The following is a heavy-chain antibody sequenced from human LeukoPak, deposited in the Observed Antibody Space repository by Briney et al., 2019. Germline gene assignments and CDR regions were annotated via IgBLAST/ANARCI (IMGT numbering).Heavy chain of an antibody. Sequence: SETLSLTCAVYGGSFSGYYRSWIRQPPGKGLEWIGEINHSGSTNYNPSLKSRVTISVDTSKNQFSLKLSSVTAADTAVYYCARKSGWAYYYDSSGSSRFDPWGQGTLVTVSS. CDR2: INHSGST. V-gene: IGHV4-34*01. D-gene: IGHD3-22*01. J-gene: IGHJ5*02. CDR1: GGSFSGYY. CDR3: ARKSGWAYYYDSSGSSRFDP.